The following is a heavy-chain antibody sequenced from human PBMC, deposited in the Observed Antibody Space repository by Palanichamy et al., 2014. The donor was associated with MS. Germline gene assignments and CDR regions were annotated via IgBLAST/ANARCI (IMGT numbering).Heavy chain of an antibody. CDR1: GGNFGTYA. CDR3: ARVGYSDSKISHYYGMDV. Sequence: QVQLVQSGAEVKKPGSSVRVSCKASGGNFGTYAITWVRQGPGLGLEWMGGIIPILDIPNYAQKFQGRVTITADKSTNTAYMELSSLRSEDTAVYYCARVGYSDSKISHYYGMDVWGQGTTITVSS. D-gene: IGHD5-12*01. V-gene: IGHV1-69*10. CDR2: IIPILDIP. J-gene: IGHJ6*02.